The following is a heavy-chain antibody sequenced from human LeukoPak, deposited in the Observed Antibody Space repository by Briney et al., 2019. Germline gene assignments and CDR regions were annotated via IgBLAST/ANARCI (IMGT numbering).Heavy chain of an antibody. D-gene: IGHD3-10*01. CDR2: INHSGIT. CDR1: GGFISRSNW. V-gene: IGHV4-4*02. J-gene: IGHJ4*02. CDR3: ATQILLCHYY. Sequence: SETLSLTCVVSGGFISRSNWWSWVRQSPGKGLERIGEINHSGITNYNPSLKSRVTISVDTSNNQFSLKLTSVTAADTAIYYCATQILLCHYYWGQGTLVTVSS.